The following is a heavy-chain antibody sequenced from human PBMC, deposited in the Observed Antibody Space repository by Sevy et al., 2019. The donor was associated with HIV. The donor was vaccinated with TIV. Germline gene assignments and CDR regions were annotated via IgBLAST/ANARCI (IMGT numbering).Heavy chain of an antibody. Sequence: GGSLRLSCAASGFTFSSYSMNWVRQAPGKGLEWVSSISSSSSYIYYADSVQGGFTISRDNAKNSLYLQMNSLRVEDTAVYYCALSRYDFWSGYPYYFDYWGQGTLVTVSS. V-gene: IGHV3-21*01. D-gene: IGHD3-3*01. CDR1: GFTFSSYS. CDR2: ISSSSSYI. CDR3: ALSRYDFWSGYPYYFDY. J-gene: IGHJ4*02.